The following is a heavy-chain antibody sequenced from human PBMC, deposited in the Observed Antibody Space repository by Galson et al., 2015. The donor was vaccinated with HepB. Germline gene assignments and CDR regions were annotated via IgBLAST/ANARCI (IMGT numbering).Heavy chain of an antibody. J-gene: IGHJ4*02. Sequence: SLRLSCAASGFTFSSYAMSWVRQSPGKGLEWVSLISGSGGTTDYADSVKGCFTISRGNSKNTLFLQMNSLRADDTAVYYCAKLGLRLGGDYWGQGTLVIVSS. D-gene: IGHD3-16*01. V-gene: IGHV3-23*01. CDR2: ISGSGGTT. CDR1: GFTFSSYA. CDR3: AKLGLRLGGDY.